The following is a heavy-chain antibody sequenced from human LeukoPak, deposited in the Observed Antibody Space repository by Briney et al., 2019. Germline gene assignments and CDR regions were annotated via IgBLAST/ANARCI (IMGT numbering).Heavy chain of an antibody. CDR1: GGTFISYA. CDR2: IIPIFGTA. CDR3: ARDFYISASRTTSYYMDV. D-gene: IGHD1-7*01. V-gene: IGHV1-69*05. J-gene: IGHJ6*03. Sequence: SVKVSCKASGGTFISYAISWVRQAPGQGLEWMGGIIPIFGTANYAQKFQGRVTITTDESTSTAYMELSSLRSEDTAVYYCARDFYISASRTTSYYMDVWGKGTTVTVSS.